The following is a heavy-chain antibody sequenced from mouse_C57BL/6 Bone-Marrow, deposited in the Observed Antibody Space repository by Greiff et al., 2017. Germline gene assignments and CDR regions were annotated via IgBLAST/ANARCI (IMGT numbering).Heavy chain of an antibody. CDR1: GFTFSSYG. J-gene: IGHJ1*03. Sequence: EVMLVESGGDLVKPGGSLKLSCAASGFTFSSYGMSWVRQTPDKRLEWVATISSGGSYTYYPDSVKGRFTISRDNAKNTLYLQMSSLKSEDTAMYYCARQGGYYQLYWYFDVWGTGTTVTVSS. D-gene: IGHD2-3*01. V-gene: IGHV5-6*01. CDR3: ARQGGYYQLYWYFDV. CDR2: ISSGGSYT.